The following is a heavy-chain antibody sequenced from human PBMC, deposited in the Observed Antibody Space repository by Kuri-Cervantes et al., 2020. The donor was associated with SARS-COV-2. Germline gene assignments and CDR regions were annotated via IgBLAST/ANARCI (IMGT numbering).Heavy chain of an antibody. Sequence: SETLSLTCTVSGGSITSSSYYWGWIRQPPGKGLEWIGRIYYSGSTYYNPSLKSRVTISVDTSKNQFSLKLSSVTAADTAVYYCARSRAMIVAQADAFDIWGQGTMVTVSS. V-gene: IGHV4-39*01. D-gene: IGHD3-22*01. CDR2: IYYSGST. CDR1: GGSITSSSYY. J-gene: IGHJ3*02. CDR3: ARSRAMIVAQADAFDI.